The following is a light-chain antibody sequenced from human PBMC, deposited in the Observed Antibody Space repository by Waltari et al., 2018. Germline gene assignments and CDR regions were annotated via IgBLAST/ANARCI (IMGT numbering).Light chain of an antibody. Sequence: EIVLTQSPGTLSLSPGERATLSCWASPSVSRALVWYQQKPGQAPRLLIYGASTRAPGIPDRFSGSGSGTDVSLTINRLEPEDFAVYYCQHYVRLPATFGQGTKVEI. CDR2: GAS. V-gene: IGKV3-20*01. J-gene: IGKJ1*01. CDR3: QHYVRLPAT. CDR1: PSVSRA.